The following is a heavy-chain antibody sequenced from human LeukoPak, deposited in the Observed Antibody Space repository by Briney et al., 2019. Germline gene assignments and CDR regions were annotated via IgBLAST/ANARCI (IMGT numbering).Heavy chain of an antibody. CDR3: ARHRAYSSSSPFDY. D-gene: IGHD6-6*01. CDR2: IYYTGST. Sequence: SETLSLTCSVSGGSISSLYWSWIRQPPGKGLEWIGYIYYTGSTSYNPSLKSRVTMFVDMSKNQFSLRLSSVTAADTAAYYCARHRAYSSSSPFDYWGQGTLVTVSS. J-gene: IGHJ4*02. V-gene: IGHV4-59*08. CDR1: GGSISSLY.